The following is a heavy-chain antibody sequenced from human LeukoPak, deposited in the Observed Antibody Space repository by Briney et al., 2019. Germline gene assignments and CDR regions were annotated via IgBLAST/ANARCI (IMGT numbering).Heavy chain of an antibody. Sequence: PGGSLRLSCAASGFTFSSFDMPWVRQATGKGLEWVSGITVAGDTYYPASVKGRFTISRENAKNSLYLQMNSLRAGDTAVYYCARARHSSGWRGTYFDYWGQGTLVTVSS. J-gene: IGHJ4*02. D-gene: IGHD6-25*01. CDR3: ARARHSSGWRGTYFDY. CDR1: GFTFSSFD. V-gene: IGHV3-13*01. CDR2: ITVAGDT.